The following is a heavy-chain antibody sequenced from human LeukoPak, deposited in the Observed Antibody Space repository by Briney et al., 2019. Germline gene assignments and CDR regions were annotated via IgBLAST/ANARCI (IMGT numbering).Heavy chain of an antibody. J-gene: IGHJ6*04. CDR3: ARAEVRGVLNYYYYGMVV. Sequence: ASVKVSCKASGYTFTSYAMHWVRQAPGQRLEWMGWINAGNGNTKYSQKFQGRVTITRDTSASTAYMELSSLRSEDTSVYYCARAEVRGVLNYYYYGMVVWGKGTTVTVSS. CDR1: GYTFTSYA. CDR2: INAGNGNT. D-gene: IGHD3-10*01. V-gene: IGHV1-3*01.